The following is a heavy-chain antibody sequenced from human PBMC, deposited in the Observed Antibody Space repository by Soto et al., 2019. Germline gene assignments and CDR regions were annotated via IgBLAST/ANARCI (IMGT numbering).Heavy chain of an antibody. D-gene: IGHD4-17*01. J-gene: IGHJ4*02. CDR1: GFTFSSYA. CDR2: ISYDGSNK. CDR3: ARDSPYYGGNSGVFDY. V-gene: IGHV3-30-3*01. Sequence: QVQLVESGGGVVQPGRSLRLSCAASGFTFSSYAMHWVRQAPGKGLEWVAVISYDGSNKYYADSVKGRFTISRDNYKNTLYLQMNSLRAEDTAVYYCARDSPYYGGNSGVFDYWGQGTLVTVSS.